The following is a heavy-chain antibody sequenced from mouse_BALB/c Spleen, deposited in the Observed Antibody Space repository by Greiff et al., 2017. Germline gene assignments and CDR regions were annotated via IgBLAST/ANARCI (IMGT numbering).Heavy chain of an antibody. D-gene: IGHD2-13*01. J-gene: IGHJ4*01. CDR1: GYAFTSYN. V-gene: IGHV1S135*01. CDR3: ARGDGDSRGAMDSRGAMDY. CDR2: IDPYNGGT. Sequence: VQLQQSGPELVKPGASVKVSCKASGYAFTSYNMYWVKQSHGKSLEWIGYIDPYNGGTSYNQKFKGKATLTVDKSSSTAYMHLNSLTSEDSAVYGCARGDGDSRGAMDSRGAMDYWGQGTSVTVSS.